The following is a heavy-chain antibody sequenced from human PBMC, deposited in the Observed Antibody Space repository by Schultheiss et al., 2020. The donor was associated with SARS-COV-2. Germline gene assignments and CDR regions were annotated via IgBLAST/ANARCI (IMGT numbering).Heavy chain of an antibody. CDR1: GFSLSTSGVG. D-gene: IGHD3-10*01. J-gene: IGHJ6*02. CDR3: ARDYYGSGSYPSNGMDV. V-gene: IGHV2-5*02. Sequence: SGPTLVKPTQTLTLTCIFSGFSLSTSGVGVGWIRQPPGKALEWLALIYWDDDKRYSPSLKSRLTITKDTSKNQVVLTMTNMDPVDTATYYCARDYYGSGSYPSNGMDVWGQGTTVTVSS. CDR2: IYWDDDK.